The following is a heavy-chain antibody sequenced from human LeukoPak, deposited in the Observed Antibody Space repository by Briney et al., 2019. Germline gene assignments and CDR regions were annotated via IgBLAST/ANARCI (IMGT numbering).Heavy chain of an antibody. V-gene: IGHV3-74*01. J-gene: IGHJ5*02. CDR1: GFTFSTYW. D-gene: IGHD2-8*01. CDR3: ARDVYYNWFDP. Sequence: PGGSLRLSCGASGFTFSTYWMTWVRQAPGKGLVWVSRINSDGSSTSYADSVKGRFTISRDNAKNTLYLQMNSLRAEDTAVYYCARDVYYNWFDPWGQGTLVTVSS. CDR2: INSDGSST.